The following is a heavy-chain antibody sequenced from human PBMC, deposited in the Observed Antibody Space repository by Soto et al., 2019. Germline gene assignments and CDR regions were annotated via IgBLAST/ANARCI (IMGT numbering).Heavy chain of an antibody. J-gene: IGHJ3*02. CDR3: ARSSVGAVYDAFDI. CDR2: IIPIGGTA. D-gene: IGHD1-26*01. Sequence: QVQLVQSGAEVKKPGTSVKVSCKASGCTFSSYAISWVRQAPGQGPEWMGGIIPIGGTANYAQKFQGRVTITADQSTSTAYKEQSRLRSEDTAVYYCARSSVGAVYDAFDIWGQGTMVTVSS. V-gene: IGHV1-69*01. CDR1: GCTFSSYA.